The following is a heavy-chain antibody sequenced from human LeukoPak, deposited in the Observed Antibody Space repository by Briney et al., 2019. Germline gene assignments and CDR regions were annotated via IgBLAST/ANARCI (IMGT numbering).Heavy chain of an antibody. V-gene: IGHV3-23*01. CDR1: GFTFSTYA. CDR3: VKDRPNYYGSEGHYYRQNGDS. Sequence: GGSLGLSCGASGFTFSTYAMSWVRQPPGKGLEWVASISGRGELTYYTDSVRGRFTISRDNSRRTLYLQMNFLRTDDTAVYYCVKDRPNYYGSEGHYYRQNGDSWGQGALVTVSS. J-gene: IGHJ5*01. D-gene: IGHD3-22*01. CDR2: ISGRGELT.